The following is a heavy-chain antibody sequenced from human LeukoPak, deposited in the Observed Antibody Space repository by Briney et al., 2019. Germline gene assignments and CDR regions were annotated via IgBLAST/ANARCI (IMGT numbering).Heavy chain of an antibody. Sequence: PGGSLRLSCAASGFTFSSYAMHWVRQAPGKGLEWVAVISYDGSNKYYADSVKGRFTISRDNSKNTLYLQMNSLRAEDTAVYYCARDRLDDFWSGYYPPYYYYGMDVWGQGTTVTVS. CDR1: GFTFSSYA. CDR2: ISYDGSNK. D-gene: IGHD3-3*01. J-gene: IGHJ6*02. CDR3: ARDRLDDFWSGYYPPYYYYGMDV. V-gene: IGHV3-30*04.